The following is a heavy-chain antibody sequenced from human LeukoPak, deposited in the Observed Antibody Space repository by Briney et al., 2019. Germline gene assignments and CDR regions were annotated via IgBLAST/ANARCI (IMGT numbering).Heavy chain of an antibody. D-gene: IGHD1-1*01. J-gene: IGHJ4*02. CDR3: VRDVSQRRHFDY. CDR2: FYGSGSA. Sequence: SETLSLTCAVSGGSTSSSNWWSWVRQPPGKGLEWIGYFYGSGSASYNPSLKSRVTISVDRSNNQFSLKMSSVTAADTAVYYCVRDVSQRRHFDYWGQGTLVTVSS. CDR1: GGSTSSSNW. V-gene: IGHV4-4*02.